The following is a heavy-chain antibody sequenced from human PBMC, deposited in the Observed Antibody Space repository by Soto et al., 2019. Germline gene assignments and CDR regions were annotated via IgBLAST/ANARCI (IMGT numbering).Heavy chain of an antibody. Sequence: SETLCLTYTVSGGTISSYYWSWIRQPPGKGLEWIGYIYYSGSTNYNPSLKSRVTISVDTSKNQCSLKLSSVTAADTAVYYCARFPGIAAAGFDYWGQGPLVTVSS. V-gene: IGHV4-59*01. CDR3: ARFPGIAAAGFDY. D-gene: IGHD6-13*01. J-gene: IGHJ4*02. CDR2: IYYSGST. CDR1: GGTISSYY.